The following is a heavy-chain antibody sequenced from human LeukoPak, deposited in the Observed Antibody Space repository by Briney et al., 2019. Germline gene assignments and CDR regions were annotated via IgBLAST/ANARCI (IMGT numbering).Heavy chain of an antibody. J-gene: IGHJ4*02. D-gene: IGHD5-12*01. CDR3: ARQDSGYDTILDY. V-gene: IGHV4-59*08. CDR1: GGSISSYY. CDR2: IYYSGST. Sequence: SETLSLTCTVFGGSISSYYWSWIRQPPGKGLEWIGYIYYSGSTNYNPSLKSRVTISVDTSKNQFSLKLSSVTAADTAVYYCARQDSGYDTILDYWGQGTLVTVSS.